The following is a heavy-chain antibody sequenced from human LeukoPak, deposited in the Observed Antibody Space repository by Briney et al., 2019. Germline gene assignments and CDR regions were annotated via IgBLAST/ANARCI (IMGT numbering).Heavy chain of an antibody. D-gene: IGHD6-13*01. CDR2: INHSGST. Sequence: SETLSLTCAVYGGSFSGYYWSWIRQPPGKGLGWIGEINHSGSTNYNPSLKSRVTISVDTSKNQFSLKLSSVTAADTAVYYCARGRMYSSSWYGYYYYMDVWGKGTTVTVSS. V-gene: IGHV4-34*01. J-gene: IGHJ6*03. CDR3: ARGRMYSSSWYGYYYYMDV. CDR1: GGSFSGYY.